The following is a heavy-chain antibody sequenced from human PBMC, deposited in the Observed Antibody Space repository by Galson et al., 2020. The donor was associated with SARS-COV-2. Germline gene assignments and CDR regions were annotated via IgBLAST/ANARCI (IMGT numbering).Heavy chain of an antibody. CDR3: ARSISGSYLSYFDY. D-gene: IGHD1-26*01. V-gene: IGHV3-30*04. CDR2: ISYDGSNK. CDR1: GFNFSTYA. Sequence: GGSLRHSCAASGFNFSTYAMHWVRQAPGKGLEWVAVISYDGSNKYYADSVKGRFTISRDNSKNTLYLQMNSLRAEDTAVYYCARSISGSYLSYFDYWGQGTLVTVSS. J-gene: IGHJ4*02.